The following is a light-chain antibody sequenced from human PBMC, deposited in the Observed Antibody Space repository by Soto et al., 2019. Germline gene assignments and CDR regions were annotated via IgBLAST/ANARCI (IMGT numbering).Light chain of an antibody. Sequence: QSVLTQPRSVSGSPGQSVTISCIGTSIDVGGYNYVSWYQQHPGKAPKLMIYDVSKRPSGVPDRFSGSKSGNTASLTISGLQAEDEADYYCCSYAGSYTLVFGGGTKVTVL. J-gene: IGLJ2*01. CDR1: SIDVGGYNY. V-gene: IGLV2-11*01. CDR2: DVS. CDR3: CSYAGSYTLV.